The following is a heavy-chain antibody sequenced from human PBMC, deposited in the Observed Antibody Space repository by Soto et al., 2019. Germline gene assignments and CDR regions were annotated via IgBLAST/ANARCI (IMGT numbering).Heavy chain of an antibody. CDR2: ISHDGSNK. Sequence: PGGSLRLSCAVSGFTFSNYGMHWVRQAPGKGLEWVAIISHDGSNKDYPDSVKGRFTISRDNSMHTLYLQMNSLRAEDTALYYCAKDYLVPPAPHLPYPSAMDVWGPGTTVTVS. CDR1: GFTFSNYG. V-gene: IGHV3-30*18. CDR3: AKDYLVPPAPHLPYPSAMDV. J-gene: IGHJ6*02. D-gene: IGHD2-2*01.